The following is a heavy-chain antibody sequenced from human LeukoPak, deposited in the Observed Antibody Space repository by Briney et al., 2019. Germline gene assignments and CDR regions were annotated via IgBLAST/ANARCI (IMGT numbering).Heavy chain of an antibody. CDR2: INPNSGGT. Sequence: ASVKVSCKASGYTFTGYYMHWVRQAPGQGLEWMGWINPNSGGTNYAQKFQGRVTMTRDTSISTAYMELSRLRSDDTAVYYRAREGRDSSSSYDYWGQGTLVTVSS. J-gene: IGHJ4*02. D-gene: IGHD6-13*01. V-gene: IGHV1-2*02. CDR3: AREGRDSSSSYDY. CDR1: GYTFTGYY.